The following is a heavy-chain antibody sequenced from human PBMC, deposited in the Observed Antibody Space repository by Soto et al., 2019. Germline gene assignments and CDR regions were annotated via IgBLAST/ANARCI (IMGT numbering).Heavy chain of an antibody. Sequence: PSETLSLTCAVSGGSISSSNWWSWVRQPPGKGLEWIGEIYHSGITSYNPSVKRRVTLSVDKFKNQFPLKLSSVDAADTAGYYCARDPYLNYYYYYGMDVWDQGTTVTVSS. CDR3: ARDPYLNYYYYYGMDV. D-gene: IGHD3-10*01. V-gene: IGHV4-4*02. CDR1: GGSISSSNW. J-gene: IGHJ6*02. CDR2: IYHSGIT.